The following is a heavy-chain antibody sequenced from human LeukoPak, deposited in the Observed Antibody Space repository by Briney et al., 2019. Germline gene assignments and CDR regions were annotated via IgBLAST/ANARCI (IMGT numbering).Heavy chain of an antibody. Sequence: PGGSLRLSCAASGFTFSSYSMNWVRQAPGKGLEWVSYISSSSSTIYYTDSVKGRFTISRDNAKNSLYLQMNSLRAEDTAVYYCARDRVREAFDYWGQGTLVTVSS. CDR2: ISSSSSTI. V-gene: IGHV3-48*01. J-gene: IGHJ4*02. CDR1: GFTFSSYS. CDR3: ARDRVREAFDY. D-gene: IGHD2-2*01.